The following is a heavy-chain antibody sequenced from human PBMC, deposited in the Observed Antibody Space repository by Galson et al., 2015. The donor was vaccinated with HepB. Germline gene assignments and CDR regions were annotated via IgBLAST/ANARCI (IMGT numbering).Heavy chain of an antibody. CDR2: IGVRGTT. CDR3: AKGTTDIDY. D-gene: IGHD1-1*01. Sequence: SLRLSCAASGFTFSRLGMTWVRQAPGKGLECVSAIGVRGTTDYSDSVKGPVLIPKNHSKNMLYLQMNNLRAEDTAVYYCAKGTTDIDYWGQGTLVTVSS. CDR1: GFTFSRLG. V-gene: IGHV3-23*01. J-gene: IGHJ4*02.